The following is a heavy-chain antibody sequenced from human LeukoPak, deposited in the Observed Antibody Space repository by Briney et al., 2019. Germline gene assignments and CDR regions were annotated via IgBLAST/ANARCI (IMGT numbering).Heavy chain of an antibody. D-gene: IGHD6-13*01. Sequence: GRSLRLSCAASGFTFSSYGMHWVRQAPGKGLEWVAVISYDGSNKYYADSVKGRFTISRDNSKNTLYLQMNSLRAEDTAVYYCARGASWYPTGGPDYWGQGTLVTVSS. CDR1: GFTFSSYG. CDR2: ISYDGSNK. CDR3: ARGASWYPTGGPDY. J-gene: IGHJ4*02. V-gene: IGHV3-30*03.